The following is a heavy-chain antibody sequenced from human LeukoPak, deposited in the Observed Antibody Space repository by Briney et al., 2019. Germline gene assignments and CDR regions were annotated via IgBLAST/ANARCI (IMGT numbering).Heavy chain of an antibody. Sequence: SETLSLTCAVSGGSINTSSYHWGWIRQPPGKGLELIGSIYYSGSTHYSPSLKSRVTISVDTSKNQFSLKLSSVTAADTAVYYCVRRRYYYDSSGDLGWFDPWGQGTLVTVSS. CDR1: GGSINTSSYH. CDR2: IYYSGST. J-gene: IGHJ5*02. CDR3: VRRRYYYDSSGDLGWFDP. D-gene: IGHD3-22*01. V-gene: IGHV4-39*01.